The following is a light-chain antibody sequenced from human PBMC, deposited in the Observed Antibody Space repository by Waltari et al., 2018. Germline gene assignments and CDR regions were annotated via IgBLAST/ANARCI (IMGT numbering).Light chain of an antibody. J-gene: IGLJ1*01. CDR1: NXGXXX. V-gene: IGLV3-21*03. CDR2: DDS. CDR3: QVWDGSSDHYV. Sequence: SYVLAQPASVSVAPGKTARITCEGPNXGXXXVHWYQLRPGQAPVRIVHDDSARPSGIPERFSGSNSGNTATLIISGVEAGXEADYFCQVWDGSSDHYVFXTGTAVTV.